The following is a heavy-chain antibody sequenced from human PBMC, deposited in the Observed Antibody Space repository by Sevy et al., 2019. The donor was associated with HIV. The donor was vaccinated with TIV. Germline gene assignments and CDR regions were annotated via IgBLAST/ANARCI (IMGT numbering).Heavy chain of an antibody. V-gene: IGHV5-51*01. CDR2: IYPDDSDT. CDR1: GYSFTSLW. CDR3: ATYRSGYFECSGYYIY. Sequence: GESLKISCQGSGYSFTSLWIAWVRQMPGKGLEWSGIIYPDDSDTRYSTSFQGQVTFSADKSLFTAYLKWSSLKASDTATYYSATYRSGYFECSGYYIYWGQGTQVTVSS. D-gene: IGHD3-22*01. J-gene: IGHJ4*01.